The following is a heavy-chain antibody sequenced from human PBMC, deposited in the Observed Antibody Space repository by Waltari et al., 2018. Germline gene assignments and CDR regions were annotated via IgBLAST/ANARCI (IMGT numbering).Heavy chain of an antibody. J-gene: IGHJ2*01. V-gene: IGHV4-39*07. D-gene: IGHD7-27*01. CDR3: ARSLGIYWYFDL. CDR1: SGSISSARYC. CDR2: ICSGAST. Sequence: QLQLQESGPGLVRPSATLSLTCSVSSGSISSARYCWGWLRQPAGQGLEWVGTICSGASTFYNPSLKSRVTVSVDMSMNQFSLDVTSVTAADTAVYFCARSLGIYWYFDLWGRGTLVPVSS.